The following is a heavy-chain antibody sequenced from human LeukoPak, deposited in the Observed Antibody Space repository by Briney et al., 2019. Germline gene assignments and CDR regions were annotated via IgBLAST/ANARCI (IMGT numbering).Heavy chain of an antibody. CDR3: ARGPPAPETTVTTPNFDY. Sequence: TLSLTCTVSGGSISSGGYYWSWIRQHPGKGLEWIGYIYYSGSTYYNPSLKSRVTISVDTSKNQFSLKLSSVTAADTAVYYCARGPPAPETTVTTPNFDYWGQGTLVTVSS. CDR1: GGSISSGGYY. J-gene: IGHJ4*02. V-gene: IGHV4-31*03. CDR2: IYYSGST. D-gene: IGHD4-17*01.